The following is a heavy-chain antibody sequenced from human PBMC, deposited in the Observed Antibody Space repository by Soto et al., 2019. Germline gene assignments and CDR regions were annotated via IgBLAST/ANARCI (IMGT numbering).Heavy chain of an antibody. CDR1: GGSISSYY. D-gene: IGHD2-2*02. Sequence: SETLSLTCTVSGGSISSYYWSWIRQPAGKGLEWIGRIYTSGSTNYNPSLKSRVTMSVDTSKNQFSLKLSSVTAADTAVYYCARDSRVDTLYYYYYGMDVWGQGTTVTVSS. J-gene: IGHJ6*02. CDR2: IYTSGST. CDR3: ARDSRVDTLYYYYYGMDV. V-gene: IGHV4-4*07.